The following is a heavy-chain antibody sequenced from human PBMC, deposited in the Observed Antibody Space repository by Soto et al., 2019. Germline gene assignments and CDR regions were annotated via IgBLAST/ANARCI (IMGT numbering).Heavy chain of an antibody. Sequence: QVQLVESGGGVVQPGRSLRLSCAASGFTFSSYGMHWVRQAPGKGLEWVAVIWYDGSNKYYADSVKGRFTISRDNSKNTLYLQMNSLRAEDTAVYYCARGVVFTVAAPDYWGQGTLVTVSS. D-gene: IGHD6-19*01. CDR3: ARGVVFTVAAPDY. V-gene: IGHV3-33*01. J-gene: IGHJ4*02. CDR1: GFTFSSYG. CDR2: IWYDGSNK.